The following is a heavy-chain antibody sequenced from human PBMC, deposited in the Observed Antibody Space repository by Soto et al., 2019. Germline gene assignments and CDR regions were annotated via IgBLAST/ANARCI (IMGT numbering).Heavy chain of an antibody. Sequence: GGSLRLSCAASGFTFSSYGMHWVRQAPGKGLEWVAVIWYDGSNKYYADSVKGRFTISRDNSKNTLYLQMNSLRAEDTAVYYWARDPPLRVAATGRYNWFDPWGREPLVTVSS. V-gene: IGHV3-33*01. J-gene: IGHJ5*02. CDR2: IWYDGSNK. CDR1: GFTFSSYG. CDR3: ARDPPLRVAATGRYNWFDP. D-gene: IGHD2-15*01.